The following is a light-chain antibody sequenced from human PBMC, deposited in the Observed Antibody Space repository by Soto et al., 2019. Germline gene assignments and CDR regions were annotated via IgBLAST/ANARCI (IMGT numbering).Light chain of an antibody. CDR1: QSVSISY. V-gene: IGKV3-20*01. Sequence: EIVLTQSPGTLSLTPGERATLSCRASQSVSISYLAWYQQKPGQAPRLLIYGASSRATGIPDRFSGSGSGTDFTLTISRLEPEDFAVYYCQQYGSSPITFGQGTLLEVK. CDR2: GAS. J-gene: IGKJ5*01. CDR3: QQYGSSPIT.